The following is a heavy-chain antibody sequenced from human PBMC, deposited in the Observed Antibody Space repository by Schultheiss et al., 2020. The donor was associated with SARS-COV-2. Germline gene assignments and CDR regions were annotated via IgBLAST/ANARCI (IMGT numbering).Heavy chain of an antibody. V-gene: IGHV1-18*01. CDR1: GGTFSSYA. J-gene: IGHJ6*02. CDR2: ISAYNGNT. Sequence: ASVKVSCKASGGTFSSYAISWVRQAPGQGLEWMGWISAYNGNTNYAQKLQGRVTMTTDTSTSTAYMELSSLRSEDTAVYHCARGEDIVVVPVYYYYGMDVWGQGTTVTVSS. CDR3: ARGEDIVVVPVYYYYGMDV. D-gene: IGHD2-2*01.